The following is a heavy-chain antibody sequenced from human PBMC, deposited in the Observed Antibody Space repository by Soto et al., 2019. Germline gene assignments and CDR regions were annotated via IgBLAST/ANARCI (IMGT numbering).Heavy chain of an antibody. CDR1: GFTFSSYA. CDR3: AKDKSSSWSVSYFQH. Sequence: EVQLLESGGGLVQPGGSLRLSCAASGFTFSSYAMSWVRQAPGKGLEWVSAISGSGGSTYYADSVKGRFTISRDNSKNTLYLQMNSLRAEDTAVYCCAKDKSSSWSVSYFQHWGQGTLVTVSS. D-gene: IGHD6-13*01. CDR2: ISGSGGST. V-gene: IGHV3-23*01. J-gene: IGHJ1*01.